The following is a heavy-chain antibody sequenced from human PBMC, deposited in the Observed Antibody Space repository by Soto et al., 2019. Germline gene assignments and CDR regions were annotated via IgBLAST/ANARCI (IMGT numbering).Heavy chain of an antibody. Sequence: QVQLVESGGGVVQPGRSLRLSCAASGFTFSRYGMHWVRQAPGKGLEWVAVISYDGSNKYYADSVKGRFTISRDNSKNTLYLQMNSLRAEDTAVYYCAKDRIAARPDYYCGMDVWGQGTTVTVSS. J-gene: IGHJ6*02. CDR3: AKDRIAARPDYYCGMDV. CDR2: ISYDGSNK. V-gene: IGHV3-30*18. CDR1: GFTFSRYG. D-gene: IGHD6-6*01.